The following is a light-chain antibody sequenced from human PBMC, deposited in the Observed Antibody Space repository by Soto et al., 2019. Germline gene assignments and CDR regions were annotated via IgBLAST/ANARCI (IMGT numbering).Light chain of an antibody. CDR2: GAS. CDR3: QQYGSSPPLT. Sequence: EIVLTQSPGTLSLSPGERATLSCRASQSVSSSYFAWYQQKPGQAPRLLIYGASSRATGIPDRFSGSGSGTVFTLAISRLEPEDVAVYYCQQYGSSPPLTFGQGTRLEIK. V-gene: IGKV3-20*01. CDR1: QSVSSSY. J-gene: IGKJ5*01.